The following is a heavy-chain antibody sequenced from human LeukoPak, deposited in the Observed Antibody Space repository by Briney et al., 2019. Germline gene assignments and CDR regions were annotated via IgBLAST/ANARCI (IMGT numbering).Heavy chain of an antibody. CDR1: GYTFTGYY. J-gene: IGHJ4*02. Sequence: GASVKVSCKASGYTFTGYYMHWVRQAPGQGLEWMGWINPNSGGTNYAQKFQGRVTMTRDTSISTAYMELSRLRFDDTAVYYCARGIVVVPAAIGHYWGQGTLVTVSS. CDR3: ARGIVVVPAAIGHY. V-gene: IGHV1-2*02. D-gene: IGHD2-2*02. CDR2: INPNSGGT.